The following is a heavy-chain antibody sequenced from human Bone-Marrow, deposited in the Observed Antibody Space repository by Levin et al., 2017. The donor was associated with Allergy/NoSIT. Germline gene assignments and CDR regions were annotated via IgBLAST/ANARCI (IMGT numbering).Heavy chain of an antibody. CDR2: ISSSSSII. CDR3: ARGWFGELLSH. CDR1: GFTFSAYR. Sequence: SGGSLRLSCEASGFTFSAYRMNWVRQAPGKGLEWVSFISSSSSIIYYADSVRGRFTISIDNSQNTLYLQMNSLRAADTAVYYCARGWFGELLSHWGQGTLVTVSS. D-gene: IGHD3-10*01. J-gene: IGHJ4*02. V-gene: IGHV3-48*01.